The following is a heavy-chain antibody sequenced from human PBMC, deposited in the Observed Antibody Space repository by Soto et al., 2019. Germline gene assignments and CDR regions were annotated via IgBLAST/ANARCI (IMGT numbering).Heavy chain of an antibody. Sequence: QITLKESGPTLVRHTQTLTLTCTVSGFSLDTWGVGVGWIRQPPGKAPEWLALIYWDDDKRYSPSLKNRLTITKDTSNNQVVLTVTNMDPVDTVTYYCARALGSWGSYYFDHWGQGTLVTVSS. D-gene: IGHD3-16*01. J-gene: IGHJ4*02. CDR2: IYWDDDK. V-gene: IGHV2-5*02. CDR3: ARALGSWGSYYFDH. CDR1: GFSLDTWGVG.